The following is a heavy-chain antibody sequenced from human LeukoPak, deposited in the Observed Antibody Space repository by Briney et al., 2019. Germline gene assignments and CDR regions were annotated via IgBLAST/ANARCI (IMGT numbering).Heavy chain of an antibody. J-gene: IGHJ3*02. Sequence: SVKVSCKASGGTFSSYAISWVRQAPGQGLERVGRIIPIFGTANYAQKFQGRVTITTDESTSTAYMELSSLRSEDTAVYYCARALEDSSGYYYEGQAFDIWGQGTMVTVSS. CDR2: IIPIFGTA. D-gene: IGHD3-22*01. CDR1: GGTFSSYA. CDR3: ARALEDSSGYYYEGQAFDI. V-gene: IGHV1-69*05.